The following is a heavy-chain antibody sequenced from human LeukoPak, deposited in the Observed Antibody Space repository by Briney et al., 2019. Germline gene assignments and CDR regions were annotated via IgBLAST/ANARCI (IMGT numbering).Heavy chain of an antibody. D-gene: IGHD6-19*01. CDR1: GGSISSSNW. CDR3: ARHSSGWYGGWYFDL. Sequence: SGTLSLTCAVSGGSISSSNWWSWVRQPPGKGLEWIGEIYHSGSTNYNPSLKSRVTISVDKSKNQFSLKLSSVTAADTAVYYCARHSSGWYGGWYFDLWGRGTLVTVSS. J-gene: IGHJ2*01. V-gene: IGHV4-4*02. CDR2: IYHSGST.